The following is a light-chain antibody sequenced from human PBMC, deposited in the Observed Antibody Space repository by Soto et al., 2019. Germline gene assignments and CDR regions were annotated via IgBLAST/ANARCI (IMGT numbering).Light chain of an antibody. Sequence: EISWTQPPAILSLSPGGRATLACRVIQSVSKFYLAWYQQKPGQVPRLLMYGASNRATDIPDRFSGSGSGTDFTLTMSCLEPEYFAVYFCQQYGSARALTFGGGTKVDI. J-gene: IGKJ4*01. CDR3: QQYGSARALT. CDR1: QSVSKFY. CDR2: GAS. V-gene: IGKV3-20*01.